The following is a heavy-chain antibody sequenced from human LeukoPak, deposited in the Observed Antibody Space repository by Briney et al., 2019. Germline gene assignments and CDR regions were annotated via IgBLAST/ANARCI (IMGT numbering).Heavy chain of an antibody. D-gene: IGHD1-26*01. CDR1: GFTFSDYY. CDR3: ARKVLSGSRYFDY. J-gene: IGHJ4*02. Sequence: PGGSLRLSCAASGFTFSDYYMSWIRQAPGKELEWVSYISSSSSYTNYADSVKGRFTISRDNAKNSLFLQMNSLRAEDTAVYYCARKVLSGSRYFDYWGQGALVTVSS. CDR2: ISSSSSYT. V-gene: IGHV3-11*06.